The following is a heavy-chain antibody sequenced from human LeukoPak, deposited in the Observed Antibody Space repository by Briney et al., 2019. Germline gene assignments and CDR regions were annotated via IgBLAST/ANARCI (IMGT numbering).Heavy chain of an antibody. CDR2: VTGNGDST. CDR3: AKDIVVVPAAPRNDYYYYGMDV. J-gene: IGHJ6*02. V-gene: IGHV3-23*01. D-gene: IGHD2-2*01. Sequence: GGSLRLSCAASGFTFNNYAMNWVRQAPGKGLEWVSAVTGNGDSTFYADSVKGRFSISRDNSKNTLYLQMNGLRAEDTAVYYCAKDIVVVPAAPRNDYYYYGMDVWGQGTTVTVSS. CDR1: GFTFNNYA.